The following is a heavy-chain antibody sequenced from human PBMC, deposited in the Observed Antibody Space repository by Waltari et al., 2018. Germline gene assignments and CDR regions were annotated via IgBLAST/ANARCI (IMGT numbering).Heavy chain of an antibody. D-gene: IGHD5-18*01. V-gene: IGHV3-64*07. CDR2: ISSNGGST. Sequence: EVQLVESGGGLVQPGGSLRLSCAASGFTFSRYAMHWVRQAPGKGLEYVSAISSNGGSTYYADSVKGRFTISRDNSKNTLYLQMGSLRAEDMAVYYCARVGYSYGYDYWGQGTLVTVSS. CDR1: GFTFSRYA. J-gene: IGHJ4*02. CDR3: ARVGYSYGYDY.